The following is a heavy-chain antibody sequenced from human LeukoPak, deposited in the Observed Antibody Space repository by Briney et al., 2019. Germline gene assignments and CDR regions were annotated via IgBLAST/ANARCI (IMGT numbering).Heavy chain of an antibody. CDR3: ARAGRDGYKRMGPDY. J-gene: IGHJ4*02. CDR2: INPSGGST. D-gene: IGHD5-24*01. Sequence: ASVTVSCTASGYTFTSYYMHWVRQAPGQGLEWMGIINPSGGSTSYAQKFQGRVTMTRDTSTSTVYMELSSLRSEDTAVYYFARAGRDGYKRMGPDYWGQGTLVTVSS. V-gene: IGHV1-46*01. CDR1: GYTFTSYY.